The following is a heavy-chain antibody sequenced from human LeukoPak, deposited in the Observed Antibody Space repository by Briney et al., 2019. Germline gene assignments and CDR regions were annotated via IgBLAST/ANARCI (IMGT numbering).Heavy chain of an antibody. CDR1: GFTFSTYA. CDR3: AKGYWNPAY. V-gene: IGHV3-23*01. J-gene: IGHJ4*02. Sequence: GGSLKLSCVASGFTFSTYAMTWVRQAPVKGLEWVSGISGSGGSTYYAASVKGRFTISRDTSKHTLYLQMNYLRAEDPALYSCAKGYWNPAYWGQGTLVTVSS. CDR2: ISGSGGST. D-gene: IGHD1-1*01.